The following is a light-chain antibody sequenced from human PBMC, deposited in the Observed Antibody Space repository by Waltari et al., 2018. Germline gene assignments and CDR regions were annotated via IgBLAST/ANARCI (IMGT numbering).Light chain of an antibody. CDR3: SSCTTTSGL. CDR2: VVS. J-gene: IGLJ2*01. V-gene: IGLV2-14*03. Sequence: YQQHRDKAPRLLFCVVSNRPAGISDRFSGSKSGNTSSLTMSGLLAADEADYYCSSCTTTSGLFGGVTKLTVL.